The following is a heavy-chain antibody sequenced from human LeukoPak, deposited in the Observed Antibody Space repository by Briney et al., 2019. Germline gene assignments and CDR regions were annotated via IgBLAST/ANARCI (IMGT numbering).Heavy chain of an antibody. CDR3: ARVKRDCSGGSCYSYDY. D-gene: IGHD2-15*01. J-gene: IGHJ4*02. CDR2: ISGNGDIT. CDR1: GFTFSNYA. Sequence: AGGSLGLSCVASGFTFSNYAMTWVRQAPGKGLEWVSAISGNGDITYYADSVRGRFTISRDNSKNTLYLQMNSLRAEDTAVYYCARVKRDCSGGSCYSYDYWGQGTLVTVSS. V-gene: IGHV3-23*01.